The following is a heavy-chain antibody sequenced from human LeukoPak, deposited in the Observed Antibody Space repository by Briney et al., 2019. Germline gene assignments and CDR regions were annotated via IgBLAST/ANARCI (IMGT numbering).Heavy chain of an antibody. CDR3: ARSPRLRFGELSYFDY. Sequence: SETLSLTCTVSGGSISTNYWSWLRQPPGKGLEWIGYIHYRGGANYNPSLKSRVTISVDTSKNQFSLKLSSVTAADTAVYYCARSPRLRFGELSYFDYWGQGTLVTVSS. J-gene: IGHJ4*02. D-gene: IGHD3-10*01. CDR1: GGSISTNY. CDR2: IHYRGGA. V-gene: IGHV4-59*08.